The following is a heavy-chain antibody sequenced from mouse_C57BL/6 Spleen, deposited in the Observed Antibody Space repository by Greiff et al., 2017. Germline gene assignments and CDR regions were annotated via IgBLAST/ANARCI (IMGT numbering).Heavy chain of an antibody. CDR3: ARGELTGAWFAY. CDR2: IYPGSGNT. V-gene: IGHV1-76*01. Sequence: QVQLQQSGAELVRPGASVKLSCKASGYTFTDYYINWVKQRPGQGLEWIARIYPGSGNTYYNEKFKGKATLTAEKSSSTAYMQLSSLTSEDSAVYFCARGELTGAWFAYWGQGTLVTVSA. CDR1: GYTFTDYY. D-gene: IGHD4-1*01. J-gene: IGHJ3*01.